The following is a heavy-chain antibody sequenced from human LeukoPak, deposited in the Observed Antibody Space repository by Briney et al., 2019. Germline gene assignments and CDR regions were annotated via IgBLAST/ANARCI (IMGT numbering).Heavy chain of an antibody. CDR2: MNPNSGGT. V-gene: IGHV1-2*02. Sequence: ASVKVSCKASGYTFTSYDINWVRQATGQGLEWMGWMNPNSGGTNYAQKFQGRVTMTRDTSISTAYMEVRRLISEDTTVYYCARDILAGYYRFEFDYWGQGTLVTVSS. J-gene: IGHJ4*02. CDR3: ARDILAGYYRFEFDY. D-gene: IGHD3-9*01. CDR1: GYTFTSYD.